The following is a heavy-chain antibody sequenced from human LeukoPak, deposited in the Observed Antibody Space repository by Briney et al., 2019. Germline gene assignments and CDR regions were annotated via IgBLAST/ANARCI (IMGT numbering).Heavy chain of an antibody. CDR1: RGTFSSYA. J-gene: IGHJ4*02. V-gene: IGHV1-69*05. CDR3: VGTGYCSGGSCYSSDFDY. D-gene: IGHD2-15*01. CDR2: IIPIFGTA. Sequence: SVKVSCKASRGTFSSYAISWVRQAPGQGLEWMGRIIPIFGTANYAQKFQGRVTITTDESTSTAYMELSSLRSEDTAVYYCVGTGYCSGGSCYSSDFDYWGQGTLVTVSS.